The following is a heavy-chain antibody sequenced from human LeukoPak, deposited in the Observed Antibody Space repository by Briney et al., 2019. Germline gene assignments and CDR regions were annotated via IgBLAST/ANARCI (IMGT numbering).Heavy chain of an antibody. J-gene: IGHJ4*02. CDR1: GFTFSNYA. V-gene: IGHV3-23*01. Sequence: HPGGSLRLSCAASGFTFSNYAMSWVRQAPGKGLEWVSGLSGSGGDTYYADSVKGRFTISRDNPRNTVYLQMNSLRADDTAVYYCARDRGYTQDYWGQGTLVTVSS. CDR2: LSGSGGDT. CDR3: ARDRGYTQDY. D-gene: IGHD5-12*01.